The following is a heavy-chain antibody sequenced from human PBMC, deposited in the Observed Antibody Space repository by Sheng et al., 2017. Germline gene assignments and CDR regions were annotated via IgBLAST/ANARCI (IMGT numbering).Heavy chain of an antibody. D-gene: IGHD3-16*01. CDR1: GFTVSSNY. CDR2: IYSGGST. V-gene: IGHV3-53*01. Sequence: EVQLVESGGGLIQPGGSLRLSCAASGFTVSSNYMSWVRQAPGKGLEWVSVIYSGGSTSYADAVKGRFTISRDNSKNTLYLQMNSLRAEDTAVYYCARDPFLTLGIDAFDIWAKGQ. J-gene: IGHJ3*02. CDR3: ARDPFLTLGIDAFDI.